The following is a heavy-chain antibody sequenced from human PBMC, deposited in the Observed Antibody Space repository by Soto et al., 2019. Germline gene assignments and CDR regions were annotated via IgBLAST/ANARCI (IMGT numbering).Heavy chain of an antibody. Sequence: GGSLRLSCAASGFTFSRYWMTWVRQAPGKGLEWVANIKEDGGETSYAGSVKGRFTISRDNAKNSLSLQMESLRAEDTAVYYCARRVRGLGYCTSTTCSKSLDVWGQGTTVTVSS. CDR3: ARRVRGLGYCTSTTCSKSLDV. CDR2: IKEDGGET. V-gene: IGHV3-7*05. J-gene: IGHJ6*02. D-gene: IGHD2-2*01. CDR1: GFTFSRYW.